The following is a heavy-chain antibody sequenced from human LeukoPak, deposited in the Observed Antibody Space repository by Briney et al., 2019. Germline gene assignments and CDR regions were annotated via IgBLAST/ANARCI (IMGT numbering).Heavy chain of an antibody. V-gene: IGHV4-59*01. CDR2: THYSGSI. CDR3: ARSVDIAMVTFDY. Sequence: SETLSLTCTVSGGSISTYYWSWLRQPPGKGLEWIGYTHYSGSIKYNPSLKSRVTISLGTSKNQFSLRLSSVTAADTAVYYCARSVDIAMVTFDYWGQGTLVTVSS. CDR1: GGSISTYY. J-gene: IGHJ4*02. D-gene: IGHD5-18*01.